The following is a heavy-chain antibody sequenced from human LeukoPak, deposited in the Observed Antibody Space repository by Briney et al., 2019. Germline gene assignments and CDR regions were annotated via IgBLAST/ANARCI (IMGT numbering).Heavy chain of an antibody. CDR1: GFTFSSYG. CDR3: KGAFSSSPDAFDI. J-gene: IGHJ3*02. D-gene: IGHD6-6*01. V-gene: IGHV3-30*02. Sequence: PGGSLRLSCAASGFTFSSYGMHWVRQAPGKGLEWVAFIRYDGSNKYYADSAKGRFTISRDNSKNTLYLQMNSLRAEDTAVYYCKGAFSSSPDAFDIWGQGTMVTVSS. CDR2: IRYDGSNK.